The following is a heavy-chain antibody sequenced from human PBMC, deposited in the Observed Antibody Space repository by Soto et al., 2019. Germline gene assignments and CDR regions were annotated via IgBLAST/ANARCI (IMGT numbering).Heavy chain of an antibody. J-gene: IGHJ4*02. CDR2: TYYRSNWYT. D-gene: IGHD6-19*01. CDR3: ARGSYYSGWV. Sequence: QTLSLTCAISGDSVSSTSTAWSWIRQSPSRGLEWLGRTYYRSNWYTDYAVSVKSRITISPDTSKNQFSLQLNSVTPEDTAVYYCARGSYYSGWVWGQGTLVTVSS. V-gene: IGHV6-1*01. CDR1: GDSVSSTSTA.